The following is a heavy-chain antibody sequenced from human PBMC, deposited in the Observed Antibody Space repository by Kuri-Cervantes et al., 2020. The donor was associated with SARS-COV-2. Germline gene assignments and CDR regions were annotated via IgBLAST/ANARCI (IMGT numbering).Heavy chain of an antibody. CDR1: GYTFTGYY. CDR3: ARVLQWLVEDAFDI. Sequence: ASVKVSCKASGYTFTGYYTHWVRQAPGQGLEWMGWINPNSGGTNYAQKFQGRVTMTRDTSISTAYMELSRLRSDDTAVYYCARVLQWLVEDAFDIWGQGTMVTVSS. D-gene: IGHD6-19*01. J-gene: IGHJ3*02. CDR2: INPNSGGT. V-gene: IGHV1-2*02.